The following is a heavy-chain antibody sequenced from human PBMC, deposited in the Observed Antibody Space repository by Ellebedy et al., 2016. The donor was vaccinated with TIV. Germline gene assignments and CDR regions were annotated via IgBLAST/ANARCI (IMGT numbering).Heavy chain of an antibody. V-gene: IGHV3-30-3*01. CDR1: GFTFSSYA. J-gene: IGHJ3*02. CDR3: ARDGAWDAFDI. CDR2: ISYDGSNK. Sequence: GGSLRLXXAASGFTFSSYAMHWVRQAPGKGLEWVAVISYDGSNKYYADSVKGRFTISRDNSKNTLYLQMNSLRAEDTAVYYCARDGAWDAFDIWGQGTMVTVSS. D-gene: IGHD3-16*01.